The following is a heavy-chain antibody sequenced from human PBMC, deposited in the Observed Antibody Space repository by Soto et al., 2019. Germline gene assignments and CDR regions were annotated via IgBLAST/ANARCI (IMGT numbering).Heavy chain of an antibody. J-gene: IGHJ4*02. D-gene: IGHD3-22*01. CDR1: GDSISSYY. CDR2: LYYGRSA. CDR3: ALRSMAVVPEY. V-gene: IGHV4-59*01. Sequence: QVQLQESGPGLVKPSETLSLTCAVSGDSISSYYCMWIRQPPGKGLESIGYLYYGRSANYNPSLNGRVTLSVATSTDQCSLTLSSMTAAEAAVYYCALRSMAVVPEYWGQGTLVTVSS.